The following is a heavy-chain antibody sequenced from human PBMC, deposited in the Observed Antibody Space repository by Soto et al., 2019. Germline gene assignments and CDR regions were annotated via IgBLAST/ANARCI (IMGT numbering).Heavy chain of an antibody. V-gene: IGHV4-59*01. Sequence: PSETLSLTCTVSGGSISSYSWSWIRQPPGKGLEWIGYIYYSGSTNYNPSLKSRVTISVDTSKNQFSLKLSSVTAADTAVYYCARYGSGSSVWFDPWGQGTLVTVS. CDR1: GGSISSYS. J-gene: IGHJ5*02. D-gene: IGHD3-10*01. CDR3: ARYGSGSSVWFDP. CDR2: IYYSGST.